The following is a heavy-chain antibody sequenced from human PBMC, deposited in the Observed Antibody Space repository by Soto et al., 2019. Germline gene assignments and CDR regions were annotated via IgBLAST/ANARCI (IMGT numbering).Heavy chain of an antibody. D-gene: IGHD1-26*01. CDR1: GFTFSRYA. Sequence: GGSLRLSCAASGFTFSRYAIHWVRQAPGEGLEWVAVISRDGTNKYYVDSVKGRFTISRDNSRNTLYLQMNSLRHEDAAVYYCAGRRAGDYYFDYWGQGTLVTVSS. CDR3: AGRRAGDYYFDY. CDR2: ISRDGTNK. J-gene: IGHJ4*02. V-gene: IGHV3-30*04.